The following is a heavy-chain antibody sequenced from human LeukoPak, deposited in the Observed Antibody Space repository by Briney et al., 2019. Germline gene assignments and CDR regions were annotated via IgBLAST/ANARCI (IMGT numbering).Heavy chain of an antibody. CDR2: IRSKAYGGTT. CDR3: TRPTRDCRSTSCCFVY. V-gene: IGHV3-49*04. D-gene: IGHD2-2*01. CDR1: GFTFGDSA. Sequence: GGSLRLSCTASGFTFGDSAMSWVRQAPGKGLEWVGFIRSKAYGGTTEYAASVKGRFTISRDDSKSIAYLQMNSLKTEDTAVYYCTRPTRDCRSTSCCFVYWGQGTLVTVSS. J-gene: IGHJ4*02.